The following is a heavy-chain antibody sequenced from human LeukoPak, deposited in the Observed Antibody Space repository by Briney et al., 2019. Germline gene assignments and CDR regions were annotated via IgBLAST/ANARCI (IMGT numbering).Heavy chain of an antibody. CDR2: INPNSGGT. J-gene: IGHJ4*02. D-gene: IGHD5-12*01. CDR3: ARDRGYSGYHDY. V-gene: IGHV1-2*06. CDR1: GYTFTGYY. Sequence: GASAKVSCKASGYTFTGYYMHWVRQAPGQGLEWMGRINPNSGGTNYAQKFQGRVTMTRDTSISTAYMELSRLRSDDTAVYYCARDRGYSGYHDYWGQGTLVTVSS.